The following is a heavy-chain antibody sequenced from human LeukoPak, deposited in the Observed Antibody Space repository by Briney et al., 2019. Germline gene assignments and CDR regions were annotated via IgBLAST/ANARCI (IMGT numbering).Heavy chain of an antibody. CDR2: ISSSGSTI. D-gene: IGHD2-2*02. CDR3: ARVAGKIVVVPAAIRDYYYYMDV. CDR1: QFTFSDYY. J-gene: IGHJ6*03. Sequence: GGSLRLSCAASQFTFSDYYMSWIRQAPGKGLEWVSYISSSGSTIYYADSVKGRFTISRDNAKNSLYLQMNSLRAEDTAVYYCARVAGKIVVVPAAIRDYYYYMDVWGKGTTVTVSS. V-gene: IGHV3-11*04.